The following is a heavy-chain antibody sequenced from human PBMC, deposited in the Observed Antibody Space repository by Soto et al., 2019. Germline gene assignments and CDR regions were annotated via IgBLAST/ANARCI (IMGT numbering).Heavy chain of an antibody. D-gene: IGHD6-13*01. Sequence: QITLEESGPTLVKPTQTLTLTCTFSGFSLSTSGVGVGWIRQPPGKALEWLGIIYWDDDQRYSPSLKSRVTITKGTSRNQVVLTMTNMDPVDTGTYYCARVSRTFYSSNWYCDYWGQGTLVTVSS. CDR3: ARVSRTFYSSNWYCDY. CDR2: IYWDDDQ. CDR1: GFSLSTSGVG. V-gene: IGHV2-5*02. J-gene: IGHJ4*02.